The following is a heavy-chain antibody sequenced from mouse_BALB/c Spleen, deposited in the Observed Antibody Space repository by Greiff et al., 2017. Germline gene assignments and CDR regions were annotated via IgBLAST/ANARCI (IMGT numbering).Heavy chain of an antibody. D-gene: IGHD3-2*01. J-gene: IGHJ3*01. CDR2: ISYSGST. CDR3: ARSKTARATDWFAY. CDR1: GDSITSGY. V-gene: IGHV3-8*02. Sequence: VQLKESGPSLVKPSQTLSLTCSVTGDSITSGYWNWIRKFPGNKLEYMGYISYSGSTYYNPSLKSRISITRDTSKNQYYLQLNSVTTEDTATYYCARSKTARATDWFAYWGQGTLVTVAA.